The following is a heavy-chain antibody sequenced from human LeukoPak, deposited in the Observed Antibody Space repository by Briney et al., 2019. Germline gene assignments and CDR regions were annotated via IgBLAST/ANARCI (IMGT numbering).Heavy chain of an antibody. CDR1: GGSISSGGYY. Sequence: SETLSLTCTVSGGSISSGGYYWSWIRQHPGKGLEWIGYIYSSGSTYYNPSLKSRVTISVDTSKNQFSLKLSSVTAADTAVYYCARSDSSGYYYDYWGQGTLVTVSS. J-gene: IGHJ4*02. D-gene: IGHD3-22*01. CDR2: IYSSGST. CDR3: ARSDSSGYYYDY. V-gene: IGHV4-31*03.